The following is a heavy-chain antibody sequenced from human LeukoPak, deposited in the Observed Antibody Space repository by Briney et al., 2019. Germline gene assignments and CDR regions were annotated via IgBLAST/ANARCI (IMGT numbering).Heavy chain of an antibody. J-gene: IGHJ6*03. CDR2: FYHSGST. CDR3: ARFAGGSSGYFYYMDV. Sequence: PSETLSLTCIVSGYSISNGYYWGWMRQPPGKGLEWIGSFYHSGSTYYNPSLKSRVTISVDTSKNQFSLKLSSVTAADTAVYSCARFAGGSSGYFYYMDVWGKGTTVTVSS. D-gene: IGHD6-19*01. CDR1: GYSISNGYY. V-gene: IGHV4-38-2*02.